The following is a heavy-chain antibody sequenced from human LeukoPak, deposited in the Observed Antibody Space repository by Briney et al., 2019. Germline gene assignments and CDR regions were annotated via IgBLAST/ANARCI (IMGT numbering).Heavy chain of an antibody. D-gene: IGHD2-21*01. CDR1: GFTFSIYW. J-gene: IGHJ3*02. CDR3: ETYSAFDI. V-gene: IGHV3-7*02. Sequence: PGRSLRLSCAASGFTFSIYWISWVRQAPGKGLEWAASIKEDGGEIHYVDSVKGRFTISRDNAKNSLYLQMNSLRAEDTAVYYCETYSAFDIWGHGTMVTVSS. CDR2: IKEDGGEI.